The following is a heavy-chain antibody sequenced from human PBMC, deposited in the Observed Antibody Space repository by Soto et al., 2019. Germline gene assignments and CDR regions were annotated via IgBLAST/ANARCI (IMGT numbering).Heavy chain of an antibody. D-gene: IGHD3-16*02. CDR2: IIPIFDTP. J-gene: IGHJ4*02. CDR3: ARSIGSGGVIGGFDY. V-gene: IGHV1-69*06. Sequence: QVQLVQSGAEVRKPGSAVTVSCKASGGTFNMYAMNWVRQAPGQGLEWMAGIIPIFDTPRYSQQFQGRVTITVDKSTSTAYMELSSLRSEDTAIYYCARSIGSGGVIGGFDYWGQGTLVTVAS. CDR1: GGTFNMYA.